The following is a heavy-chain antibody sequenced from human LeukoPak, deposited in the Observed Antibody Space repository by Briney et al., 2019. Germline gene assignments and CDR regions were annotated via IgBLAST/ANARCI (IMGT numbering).Heavy chain of an antibody. CDR1: GYTFTSYG. CDR3: ARVDIKVLWFGEAQPNNWTDP. Sequence: GASVKVSCKASGYTFTSYGISWVRQAPGQGLEWMGWISAYNGNTNYAQYLQGRVTMTTDTSTNTAYMQLSSLRAEDTAVYYCARVDIKVLWFGEAQPNNWTDPWGQGTLVTVSS. D-gene: IGHD3-10*01. CDR2: ISAYNGNT. V-gene: IGHV1-18*01. J-gene: IGHJ5*02.